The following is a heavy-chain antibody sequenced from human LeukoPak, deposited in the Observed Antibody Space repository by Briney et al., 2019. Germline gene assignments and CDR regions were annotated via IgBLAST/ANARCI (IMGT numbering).Heavy chain of an antibody. V-gene: IGHV1-2*02. CDR2: INPNSGGT. CDR3: ARVESHGQQLVQGY. J-gene: IGHJ4*02. Sequence: ASVKVSCKASGYTFTGYYMHWVRQAPGQGLEWMGWINPNSGGTNYAQKFQGRVTMTRDTSISTAYMELSRLRSDDTAVYYCARVESHGQQLVQGYWGQGILVTVSS. D-gene: IGHD6-13*01. CDR1: GYTFTGYY.